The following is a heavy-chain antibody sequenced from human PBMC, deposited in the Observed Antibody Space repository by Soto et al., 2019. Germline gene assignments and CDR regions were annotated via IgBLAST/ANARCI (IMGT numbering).Heavy chain of an antibody. V-gene: IGHV5-51*01. J-gene: IGHJ6*02. CDR1: GYSFTGYW. Sequence: PGESLKISCKGSGYSFTGYWIGWVRQMPGKGLEWMGIIYPGDSDTRYSPSFQGQVTISADKSISTAYLQWSSLKASDTAMYYCAREDIVVVPAATTNYYYYGMDVWGQGTTVTVSS. CDR3: AREDIVVVPAATTNYYYYGMDV. D-gene: IGHD2-2*01. CDR2: IYPGDSDT.